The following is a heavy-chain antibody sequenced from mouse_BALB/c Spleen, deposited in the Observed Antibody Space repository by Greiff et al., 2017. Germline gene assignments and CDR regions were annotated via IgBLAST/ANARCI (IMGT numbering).Heavy chain of an antibody. V-gene: IGHV5-12-1*01. D-gene: IGHD1-1*02. CDR3: ARPDYGLDY. Sequence: EVKLMESGGGLVKPGGSLKLSCAASGFAFSSYDMSWVRQTPEKRLEWVAYISSGGGSTYYPDTVKGRFTISRDNAKNTLYLQMSSLKSEDTAMYYCARPDYGLDYWGQGTTLTVSS. CDR2: ISSGGGST. CDR1: GFAFSSYD. J-gene: IGHJ2*01.